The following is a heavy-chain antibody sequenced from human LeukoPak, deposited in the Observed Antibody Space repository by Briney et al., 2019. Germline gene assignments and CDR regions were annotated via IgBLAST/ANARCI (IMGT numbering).Heavy chain of an antibody. J-gene: IGHJ4*02. CDR1: GGSISSGGYY. CDR2: IYHSGST. D-gene: IGHD1-26*01. V-gene: IGHV4-31*03. CDR3: AREGAGSPYYFDY. Sequence: SETLSLTCTVSGGSISSGGYYWSWIRQHPGKGLEWIGYIYHSGSTYYNPSLKSRVTISVDTSKNQFSLKLSSVTAADTAVYYCAREGAGSPYYFDYWGQGTLVTVSS.